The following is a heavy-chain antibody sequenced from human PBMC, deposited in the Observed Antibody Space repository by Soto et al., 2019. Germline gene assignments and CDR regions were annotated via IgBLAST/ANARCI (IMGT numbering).Heavy chain of an antibody. CDR2: ISARNGDT. CDR3: ARGRYGDY. Sequence: QVHLVQSGAEVKKPGASVKVSCKGSGYTFTSYGITWVRQAPGQGLEWMGWISARNGDTDYAQKLQSRVTVTRDTSTSTASIELRSLRSDDTVVYYSARGRYGDYWGQGALVTVSS. V-gene: IGHV1-18*01. CDR1: GYTFTSYG. D-gene: IGHD1-1*01. J-gene: IGHJ4*02.